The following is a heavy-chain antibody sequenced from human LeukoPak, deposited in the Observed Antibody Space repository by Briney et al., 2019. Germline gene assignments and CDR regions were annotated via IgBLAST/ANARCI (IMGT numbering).Heavy chain of an antibody. Sequence: PSETLSLTCTVSGGSISSYYWSWIRQPPGKGLEWIGYIYYSGSTNYNPSLKSRVTISVDTSKNQFSLKLSSVTAADTAVYYCASSEYSSSFEYWGQGTLVTVSS. J-gene: IGHJ4*02. CDR3: ASSEYSSSFEY. CDR2: IYYSGST. D-gene: IGHD6-6*01. V-gene: IGHV4-59*08. CDR1: GGSISSYY.